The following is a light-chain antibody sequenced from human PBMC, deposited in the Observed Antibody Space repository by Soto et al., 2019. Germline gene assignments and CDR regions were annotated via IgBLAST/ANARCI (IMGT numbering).Light chain of an antibody. CDR2: GDS. CDR1: ISNIGRGYE. J-gene: IGLJ3*02. V-gene: IGLV1-40*01. Sequence: QSVLTQPPSVSGAPGQRVTISCTGSISNIGRGYEVHWYQQLPGSAPRLLLSGDSNRPSGVPDRFSGSRSGTSASLAITGLQAEDEGDYYCQTFDSSLTISWVFGGGTKLTVL. CDR3: QTFDSSLTISWV.